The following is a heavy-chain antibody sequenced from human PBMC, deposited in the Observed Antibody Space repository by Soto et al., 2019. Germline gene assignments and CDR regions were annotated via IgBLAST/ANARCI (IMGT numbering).Heavy chain of an antibody. V-gene: IGHV4-59*08. CDR3: ARRYGDYFDF. J-gene: IGHJ4*02. Sequence: SETLSLTCTVSGGSISSYYWSWFRQPPGKGLEWIGYIYYSGGTNYNPSLKSRVTISVATSKNQFSLKLSSVTAADTAVYYCARRYGDYFDFWGQGTLVTVSS. CDR2: IYYSGGT. D-gene: IGHD4-17*01. CDR1: GGSISSYY.